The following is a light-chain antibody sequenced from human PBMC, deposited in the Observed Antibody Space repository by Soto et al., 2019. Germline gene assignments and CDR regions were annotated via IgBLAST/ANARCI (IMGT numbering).Light chain of an antibody. J-gene: IGKJ5*01. CDR1: QSVSSY. CDR3: QQRSHWPPIT. CDR2: DAS. V-gene: IGKV3-11*01. Sequence: EIVLTQSPATLSLSPGARATLSCRASQSVSSYLAWYQQKPGQAPRLLIYDASNSATGIPARFSGSGSGTDFTLTISSLEPEDFAVYYCQQRSHWPPITFGQGTRLEIK.